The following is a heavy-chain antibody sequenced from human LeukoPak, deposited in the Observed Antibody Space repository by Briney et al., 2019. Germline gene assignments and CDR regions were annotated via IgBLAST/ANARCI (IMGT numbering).Heavy chain of an antibody. CDR1: GFTFSSYA. CDR3: VKDRPSGILRYFDWLFDY. D-gene: IGHD3-9*01. J-gene: IGHJ4*02. V-gene: IGHV3-64D*09. CDR2: ISSSGDSS. Sequence: GGSLRLSCSASGFTFSSYAMHWVRQAPGKGLEYVSAISSSGDSSRYADLAKDRFTISRDNSKNMLYLQMSSLRAEDTAVYYCVKDRPSGILRYFDWLFDYWGQGTLVTVSS.